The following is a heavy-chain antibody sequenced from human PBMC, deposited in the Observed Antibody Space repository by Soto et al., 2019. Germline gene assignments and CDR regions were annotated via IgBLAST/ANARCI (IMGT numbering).Heavy chain of an antibody. CDR3: ARVYSGTSWDLSYFDY. Sequence: PGGSLRLSCAASGFTFSDHYMDWVRQAPGKGLEWVGRIRNKFNSYTTEYAASVQRRFTISRDDSKNSLYLQMNSLETEDTAVYYCARVYSGTSWDLSYFDYWGQGTQVTVSS. CDR1: GFTFSDHY. J-gene: IGHJ4*02. V-gene: IGHV3-72*01. CDR2: IRNKFNSYTT. D-gene: IGHD1-26*01.